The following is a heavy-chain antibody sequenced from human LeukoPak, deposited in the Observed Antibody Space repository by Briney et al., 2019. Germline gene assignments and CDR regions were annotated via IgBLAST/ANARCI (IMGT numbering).Heavy chain of an antibody. CDR3: ARDRKGHMSDY. V-gene: IGHV1-2*02. Sequence: ASVKVSCKASGYTFIGYYMHWVRRAPGQGLEWMGWINPNSGGTNYAQKIQGRVTMTRDTSISTAYMELSRLRSDDTAVYYCARDRKGHMSDYWGQGTLVTVSS. CDR1: GYTFIGYY. J-gene: IGHJ4*02. CDR2: INPNSGGT. D-gene: IGHD2-21*01.